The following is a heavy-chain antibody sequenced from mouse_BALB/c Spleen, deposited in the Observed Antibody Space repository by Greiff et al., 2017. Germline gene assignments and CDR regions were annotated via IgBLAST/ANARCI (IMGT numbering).Heavy chain of an antibody. CDR3: ARDRMYGNYLAMDY. J-gene: IGHJ4*01. Sequence: EVKLQESGPELVKPGASVKISCKASGYTFTDYNMHWVKQSHGKSLEWIGYIYPYNGGTGYNQKFKSKATLTVDNSSSTAYMELRSLTSEDSAVYYCARDRMYGNYLAMDYWGQGTSVTVSS. CDR2: IYPYNGGT. CDR1: GYTFTDYN. D-gene: IGHD2-10*02. V-gene: IGHV1S29*02.